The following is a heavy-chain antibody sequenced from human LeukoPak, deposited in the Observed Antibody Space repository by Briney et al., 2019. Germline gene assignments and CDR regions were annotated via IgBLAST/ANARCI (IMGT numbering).Heavy chain of an antibody. D-gene: IGHD3-22*01. J-gene: IGHJ3*01. Sequence: SETLSLTCTVSGGSISGYYWSWIRQSPGKGLGWIGYIYYSGSTNYNPSLKSRVTISVDMSKNQFSLKLSSVTAADTALYYCARHFTYYYDSNGYPRDAFDVWGQGTVVTVSS. V-gene: IGHV4-59*08. CDR2: IYYSGST. CDR3: ARHFTYYYDSNGYPRDAFDV. CDR1: GGSISGYY.